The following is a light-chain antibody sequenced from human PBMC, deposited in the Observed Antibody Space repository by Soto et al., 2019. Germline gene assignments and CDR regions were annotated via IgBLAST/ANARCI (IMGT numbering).Light chain of an antibody. CDR3: QQYNSWPPIT. CDR1: ESVSRN. J-gene: IGKJ5*01. CDR2: DAS. V-gene: IGKV3-15*01. Sequence: EMVMTQSPATLSVSPGESATLXXRASESVSRNLAWYQQKPGQAPRLXXYDASTRATGIPDRFSGGGSGTEFTLTISSLQSEDFVVYYCQQYNSWPPITFGQGTRLEIK.